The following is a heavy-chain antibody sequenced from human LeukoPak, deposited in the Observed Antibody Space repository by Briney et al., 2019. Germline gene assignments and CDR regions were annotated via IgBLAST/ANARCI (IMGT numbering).Heavy chain of an antibody. J-gene: IGHJ5*02. D-gene: IGHD2-2*01. Sequence: GGSLRLSCAASGFIFSNYWMSWVRQAPGKGLEWVANIKHDGSEKYYVDSVKSRFTISRDNAKNSLYLEMSSLKAEDTAVYYCVRYGREDCSSSVCYRWFDPGGQGTLVTVSS. V-gene: IGHV3-7*01. CDR2: IKHDGSEK. CDR1: GFIFSNYW. CDR3: VRYGREDCSSSVCYRWFDP.